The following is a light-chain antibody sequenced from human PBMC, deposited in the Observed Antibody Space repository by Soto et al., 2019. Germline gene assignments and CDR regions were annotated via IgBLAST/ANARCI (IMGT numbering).Light chain of an antibody. V-gene: IGKV1-39*01. J-gene: IGKJ4*01. CDR2: AAS. CDR3: QQSFTTPLT. CDR1: QTISSY. Sequence: DMQMTQSPSSLSASVGDRVAITCRASQTISSYLNWYQQKPGKAPKLLIFAASSLQTGVPSRFCGSGSGTDFTLTISSLQPEDFATYFYQQSFTTPLTFGGGTKVDIK.